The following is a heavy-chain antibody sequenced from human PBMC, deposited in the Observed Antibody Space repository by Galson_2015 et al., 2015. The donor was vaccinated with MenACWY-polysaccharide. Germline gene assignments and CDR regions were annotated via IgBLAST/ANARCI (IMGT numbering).Heavy chain of an antibody. J-gene: IGHJ4*02. V-gene: IGHV3-11*01. CDR3: VRRLTSRCFDY. D-gene: IGHD2-8*01. CDR2: ISSSGSTI. Sequence: SLRLSCAASGFTFSDYYISWIRQAPGKGLEWVSYISSSGSTISYADSVKGRFTISRDNAQNSLYLQVNSLRAEDTAVYYCVRRLTSRCFDYWGQGTLITVSS. CDR1: GFTFSDYY.